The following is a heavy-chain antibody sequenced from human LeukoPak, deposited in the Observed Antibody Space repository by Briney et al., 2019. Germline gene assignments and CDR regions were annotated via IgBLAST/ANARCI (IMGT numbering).Heavy chain of an antibody. CDR3: AKDFRGNIVVVVAATFFDY. D-gene: IGHD2-15*01. V-gene: IGHV3-30*18. Sequence: PGRSLRLSCAASGFTFSSYGMHWVRQAPGQGLEWVAVISYDGSNKYYADYVKGRFTISRDNSKNTLYLQMNSLRAEDTAAYYCAKDFRGNIVVVVAATFFDYWGQGTLVTVSS. CDR1: GFTFSSYG. J-gene: IGHJ4*02. CDR2: ISYDGSNK.